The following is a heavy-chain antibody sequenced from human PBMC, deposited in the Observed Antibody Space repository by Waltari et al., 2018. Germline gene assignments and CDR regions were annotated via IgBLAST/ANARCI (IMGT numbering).Heavy chain of an antibody. J-gene: IGHJ4*02. CDR3: AKAIRGYSYGVGRIDY. CDR1: GFTFSSYG. Sequence: QVQLVESGGGVVQPGRSLRLSCAASGFTFSSYGMHWVRQAPGKGLEWVASISEDGSNKYYADSVKGRFTISRDNSKNTLYLQMNSLRAEDTAVYYCAKAIRGYSYGVGRIDYWGQGTLVTVSS. V-gene: IGHV3-30*18. D-gene: IGHD5-18*01. CDR2: ISEDGSNK.